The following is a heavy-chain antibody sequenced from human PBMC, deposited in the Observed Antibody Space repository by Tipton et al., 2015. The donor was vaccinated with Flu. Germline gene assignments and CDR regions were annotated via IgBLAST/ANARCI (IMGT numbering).Heavy chain of an antibody. CDR2: IYTTGSV. D-gene: IGHD3-10*01. CDR1: GGFITSGSYY. Sequence: LRLSCSISGGFITSGSYYWSWIRQSAGRGLEWIGRIYTTGSVNYNPSLRGRVTIAGDTSRNHFSLQLTSVTAADTAVYFCAGSPRYSGSGIYPYYFDDWGQGTLVTVAS. CDR3: AGSPRYSGSGIYPYYFDD. V-gene: IGHV4-61*02. J-gene: IGHJ4*02.